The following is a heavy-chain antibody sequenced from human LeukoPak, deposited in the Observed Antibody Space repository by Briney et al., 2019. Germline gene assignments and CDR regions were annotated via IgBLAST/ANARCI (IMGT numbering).Heavy chain of an antibody. V-gene: IGHV3-21*01. CDR2: ITSSSRYI. CDR3: ARDSLFYYFDY. CDR1: GFTFNSYS. Sequence: PGGSLRLSCAASGFTFNSYSMNWIRQAPGKGLEWVSSITSSSRYIKYSDSVKGRFTIPRDNARSSLYLQMNSLITKDTAVYYCARDSLFYYFDYWGQGTLVTVSS. J-gene: IGHJ4*02.